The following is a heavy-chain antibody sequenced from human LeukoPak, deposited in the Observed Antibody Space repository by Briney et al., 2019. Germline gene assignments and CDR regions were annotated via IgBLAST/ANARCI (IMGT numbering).Heavy chain of an antibody. CDR2: ISSSGSTI. J-gene: IGHJ3*02. D-gene: IGHD3-3*01. V-gene: IGHV3-48*03. CDR1: GFTFSSYE. CDR3: ARGGPDISFGVAGEAFDI. Sequence: GGSLRLSCAASGFTFSSYEMNWVRQAPGKGLEWVSYISSSGSTIYYADSVKGRFTISRDNAKKSLYLQMNSLRAEDTAVYYCARGGPDISFGVAGEAFDIWGQGTMVTVSS.